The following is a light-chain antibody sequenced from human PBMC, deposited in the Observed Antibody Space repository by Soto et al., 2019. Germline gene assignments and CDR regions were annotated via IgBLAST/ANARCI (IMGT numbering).Light chain of an antibody. CDR1: QSVRSN. J-gene: IGKJ4*01. Sequence: TQSPATLSVSPGERATLSCRASQSVRSNLAWYQQKPGQAPRLLIYGVSTRATGVPTRFSGSVSGTDFTLSISGLEPEDSAVYYCQQYGNSLTFGGGTKVAI. V-gene: IGKV3-15*01. CDR3: QQYGNSLT. CDR2: GVS.